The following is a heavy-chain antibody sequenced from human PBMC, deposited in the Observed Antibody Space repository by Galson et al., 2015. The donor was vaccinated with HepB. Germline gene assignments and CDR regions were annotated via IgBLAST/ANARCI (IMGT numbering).Heavy chain of an antibody. Sequence: SLRLSCAASRFTFGSYWMSWVRRAPGKGLEWVANINEDGGQKYYVDSVKGRFTISRDNAKNSLFLQMNSLRAEDTAIYYCATYHPISVGYYRLAYWGQGTLVTVSS. CDR3: ATYHPISVGYYRLAY. CDR2: INEDGGQK. V-gene: IGHV3-7*03. J-gene: IGHJ4*02. D-gene: IGHD3-3*01. CDR1: RFTFGSYW.